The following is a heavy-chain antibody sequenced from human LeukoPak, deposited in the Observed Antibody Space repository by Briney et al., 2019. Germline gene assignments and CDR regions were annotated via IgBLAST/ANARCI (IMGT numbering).Heavy chain of an antibody. CDR3: AKDGDPEPEFFDY. D-gene: IGHD3-10*01. V-gene: IGHV3-9*01. Sequence: GGSLRLSCAASGFTFDDYAMHWVRQAPGKGLEWVSGISWNSGSIGYADSVKGRFTISRDNAKNSLYLQMNSLRAEDTALYYCAKDGDPEPEFFDYWGQGTLVTVSS. J-gene: IGHJ4*02. CDR2: ISWNSGSI. CDR1: GFTFDDYA.